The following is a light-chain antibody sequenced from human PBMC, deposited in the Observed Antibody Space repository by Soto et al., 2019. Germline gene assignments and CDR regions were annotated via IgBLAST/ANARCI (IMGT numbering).Light chain of an antibody. V-gene: IGLV1-36*01. Sequence: SVLTQPPSLSEAPRQRVTISCSGSSSNIGNNAVNWYQQLPGKAPKLLIYYNDLLPSGVSDRFSGSKSGTSASLAISGLQAEDEADYYCAAWDDSLNEYVFGTGTKLTVL. J-gene: IGLJ1*01. CDR3: AAWDDSLNEYV. CDR1: SSNIGNNA. CDR2: YND.